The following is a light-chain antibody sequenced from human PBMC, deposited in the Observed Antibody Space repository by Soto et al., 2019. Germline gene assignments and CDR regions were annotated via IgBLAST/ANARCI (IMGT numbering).Light chain of an antibody. CDR1: QSVNRRY. J-gene: IGKJ2*01. CDR2: DAA. V-gene: IGKV3-20*01. CDR3: QQYGSSPYT. Sequence: EIVLTQSPGTLSLSPGERATLSCRASQSVNRRYLAWYQQTPGQAPRLLIYDAASRATGIPVRFSGSGSGTDFTLTISRLEAEDFAVYFCQQYGSSPYTFGQGTKVDIK.